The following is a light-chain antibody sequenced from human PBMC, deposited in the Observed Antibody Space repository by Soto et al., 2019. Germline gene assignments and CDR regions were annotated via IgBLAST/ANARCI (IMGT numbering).Light chain of an antibody. CDR2: GTS. CDR1: QSVSGY. V-gene: IGKV1-39*01. J-gene: IGKJ1*01. Sequence: TQSPATLSLSPGERAALSCRASQSVSGYLAWYQKKPGKAPNLLIYGTSGVHSGVPSRFSGSGSGTEFNLTISSLHREDFATYYCQQSYSSSWTFGQGTKVEIK. CDR3: QQSYSSSWT.